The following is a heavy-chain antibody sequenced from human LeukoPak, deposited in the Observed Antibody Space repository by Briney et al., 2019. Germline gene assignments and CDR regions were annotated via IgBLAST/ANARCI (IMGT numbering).Heavy chain of an antibody. CDR3: ARDKSYGDSEDY. J-gene: IGHJ4*02. CDR1: GFIFSNYW. D-gene: IGHD4-17*01. Sequence: GGSLRLSCSASGFIFSNYWMSWVRQAPGKGLEWVANIKQDGREKYYVDSVKGRFTTSRDNAKNSLSLQMNSLRAEDTAVYFCARDKSYGDSEDYWGQGTLVTVSS. CDR2: IKQDGREK. V-gene: IGHV3-7*05.